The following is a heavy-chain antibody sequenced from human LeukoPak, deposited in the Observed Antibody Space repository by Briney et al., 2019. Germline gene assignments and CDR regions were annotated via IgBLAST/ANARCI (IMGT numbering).Heavy chain of an antibody. D-gene: IGHD3-22*01. J-gene: IGHJ4*02. Sequence: GSSLRLSCAASGFPFSSYGMHWVRQAPGKGLEWVAVIWYDGSIKYYGDSVKGRFTISRDNSKNTLYLQMNSLSAEDTAVYYCAKSRGYYYEKSGPADYWGQGTLVTVSS. CDR2: IWYDGSIK. V-gene: IGHV3-33*06. CDR3: AKSRGYYYEKSGPADY. CDR1: GFPFSSYG.